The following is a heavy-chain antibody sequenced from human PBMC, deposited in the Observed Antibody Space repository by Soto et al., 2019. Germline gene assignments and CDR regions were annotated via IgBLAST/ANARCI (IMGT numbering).Heavy chain of an antibody. CDR2: MNPNSGDT. D-gene: IGHD2-2*01. CDR3: ARGPSCISTSCYRGRWFDP. J-gene: IGHJ5*02. Sequence: QVQLVQSGAEVKKPGASVKVSCKTSGYTFTTYDINWVRQATGQGLEWMGWMNPNSGDTGYAQTFQGRVTMTRNTSTSTAYMELSSLRYEDTAVYYCARGPSCISTSCYRGRWFDPWGXGTLVTVSS. CDR1: GYTFTTYD. V-gene: IGHV1-8*01.